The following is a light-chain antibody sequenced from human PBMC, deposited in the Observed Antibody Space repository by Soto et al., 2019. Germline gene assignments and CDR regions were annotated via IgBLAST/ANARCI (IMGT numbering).Light chain of an antibody. CDR1: QGISGW. CDR2: DAS. J-gene: IGKJ1*01. V-gene: IGKV1-5*01. CDR3: QQYDSFSVWT. Sequence: DLPMTQSPSTLSASVGDRVTITCRASQGISGWLAWYQQKAGKAPRLLIFDASSLMSGVPSRFSGSGYGTEFTLTINRLQPDDSATYYCQQYDSFSVWTFGQGTKVEIK.